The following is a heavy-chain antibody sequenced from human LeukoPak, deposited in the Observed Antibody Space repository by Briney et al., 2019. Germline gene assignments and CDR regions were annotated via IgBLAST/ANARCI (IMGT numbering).Heavy chain of an antibody. V-gene: IGHV3-30*02. CDR2: VQKDGNNK. CDR1: GFTFDDYA. Sequence: GGSLRLSCAASGFTFDDYAMHWVRQAPGKGLEWVAFVQKDGNNKNYADSVKGRFTISRDNSKNTLYLQMNSLRVEDTAVYYCANIPNSFGPDYWGQGSLVTVSS. D-gene: IGHD3-16*01. CDR3: ANIPNSFGPDY. J-gene: IGHJ4*02.